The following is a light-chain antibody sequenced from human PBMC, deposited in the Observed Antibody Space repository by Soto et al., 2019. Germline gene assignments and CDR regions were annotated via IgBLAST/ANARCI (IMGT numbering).Light chain of an antibody. CDR3: QKYSSVIT. Sequence: DIQMTQSPSSLSASVGDRVTITCRASQGISSFVAWYPQKPGKVPRLLISGASTLQSGVPSRFSGSGSGTDFTLTITSLQPEDVATYYCQKYSSVITFGQGTRLEIK. J-gene: IGKJ5*01. CDR1: QGISSF. CDR2: GAS. V-gene: IGKV1-27*01.